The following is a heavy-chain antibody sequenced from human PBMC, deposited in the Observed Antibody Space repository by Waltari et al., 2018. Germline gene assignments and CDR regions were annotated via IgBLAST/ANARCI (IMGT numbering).Heavy chain of an antibody. V-gene: IGHV4-34*01. D-gene: IGHD6-25*01. J-gene: IGHJ4*02. CDR1: GGSFATYY. CDR2: INHRGTT. CDR3: AREWSGSYYFDY. Sequence: QVQLQQWGAGLLKPSETMCLTCAVYGGSFATYYCSWMRQSPGKGLEWIGDINHRGTTNYNPSLKSRVTMSIDTSKNQFSLNLSSVTAADTAIYYCAREWSGSYYFDYCDQGSLVTVSS.